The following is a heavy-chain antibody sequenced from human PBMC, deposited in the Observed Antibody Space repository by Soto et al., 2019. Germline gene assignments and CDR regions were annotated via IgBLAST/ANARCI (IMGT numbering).Heavy chain of an antibody. Sequence: QVQLVQSGAEVKKPGSSVKVSCKASGGTFSSYAISWVRQAPGQGLEWMGGIIPIFGTANYAQKFQGRVTITADESTSTAYMELSRMRSEDTAVYYCARGTPRITIFGGVIGLGYYSDGMDVWGQGTTVTVSS. CDR2: IIPIFGTA. CDR3: ARGTPRITIFGGVIGLGYYSDGMDV. CDR1: GGTFSSYA. J-gene: IGHJ6*02. D-gene: IGHD3-3*01. V-gene: IGHV1-69*12.